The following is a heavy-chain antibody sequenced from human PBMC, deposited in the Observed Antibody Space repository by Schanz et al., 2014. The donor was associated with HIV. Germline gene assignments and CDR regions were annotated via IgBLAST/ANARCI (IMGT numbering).Heavy chain of an antibody. CDR1: GFLFSSYG. CDR2: ISGGGGKT. V-gene: IGHV3-23*01. CDR3: ARDLPNPYFDFSGPAGDY. J-gene: IGHJ4*02. D-gene: IGHD3-22*01. Sequence: EVQLLESGGGLVQPGGSLRLSCAASGFLFSSYGMSWVRQAPGKGLEWVSIISGGGGKTYYADSVKGRFTISRDSSKNTLYLQMNSLRVEDTAVYYCARDLPNPYFDFSGPAGDYWGQGALVTVSS.